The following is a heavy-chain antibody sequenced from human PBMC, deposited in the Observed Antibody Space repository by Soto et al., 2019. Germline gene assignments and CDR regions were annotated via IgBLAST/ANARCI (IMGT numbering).Heavy chain of an antibody. CDR3: AKAHSGYENYYYYYMDV. D-gene: IGHD5-12*01. J-gene: IGHJ6*03. CDR1: GFTFSSYA. Sequence: GGSLRLSCAASGFTFSSYAMSWVRQAPGKGLEWVSAISGSGGSTYYADSVKGRFTISRDNSKNTLYLQMNSLRAEDTAVYYCAKAHSGYENYYYYYMDVWGKGTTVTVPS. V-gene: IGHV3-23*01. CDR2: ISGSGGST.